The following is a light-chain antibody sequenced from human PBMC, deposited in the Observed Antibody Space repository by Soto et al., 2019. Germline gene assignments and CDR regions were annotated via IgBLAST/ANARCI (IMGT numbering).Light chain of an antibody. CDR3: QQYDSYAS. CDR2: KAS. CDR1: QSISTW. Sequence: DIQMTQCTSTLSASVGGRVAITCRASQSISTWLAWYQQEPGKAPKLLVYKASTLESGVPSMFTGSGSGTEFTLTISSLQPEDFATYYCQQYDSYASFGPGTKVDIK. J-gene: IGKJ3*01. V-gene: IGKV1-5*03.